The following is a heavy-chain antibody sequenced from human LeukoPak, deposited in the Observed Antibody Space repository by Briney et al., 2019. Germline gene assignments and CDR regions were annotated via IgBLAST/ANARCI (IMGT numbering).Heavy chain of an antibody. CDR2: IYPGDSDT. V-gene: IGHV5-51*01. CDR1: GYSFTSYW. J-gene: IGHJ4*02. D-gene: IGHD3-10*01. CDR3: ARQGVDYYGSGSYYPCDY. Sequence: GESLKISCKGSGYSFTSYWIGWVRQMPGKGLEWMGIIYPGDSDTRYSPSFQGQVTISADKSISTAYLQWSSLKVSDTAMYYCARQGVDYYGSGSYYPCDYWGQGTLVTVSS.